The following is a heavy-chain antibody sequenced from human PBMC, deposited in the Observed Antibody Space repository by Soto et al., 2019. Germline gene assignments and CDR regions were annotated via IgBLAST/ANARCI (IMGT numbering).Heavy chain of an antibody. D-gene: IGHD3-3*01. J-gene: IGHJ6*03. CDR3: ARTIVGVVTHSSSMDV. V-gene: IGHV3-7*01. Sequence: EVQLVESGGGLVQPGGSLRLSCAASGFTFSSYWMSWVRQAPEKGLEWVANIKQDGNDVYFVDSVKGRFTIARDNAKNSLDLHMSSLRAEDTGVYYCARTIVGVVTHSSSMDVGGKGTTVTVSS. CDR2: IKQDGNDV. CDR1: GFTFSSYW.